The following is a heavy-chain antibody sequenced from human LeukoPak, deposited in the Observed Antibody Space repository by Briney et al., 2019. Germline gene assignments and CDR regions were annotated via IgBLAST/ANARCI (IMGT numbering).Heavy chain of an antibody. D-gene: IGHD3-22*01. CDR1: GITLSNYG. CDR2: ISDSGGST. V-gene: IGHV3-23*01. CDR3: AKRGVVIRVILVGFHKEAYYFDS. J-gene: IGHJ4*02. Sequence: GGSLRLSCAVSGITLSNYGMSWVRQAPGKGLEWVAGISDSGGSTNYADSVEGRFTISRDNPKNTLYLQMNSLRAEDTAVYFCAKRGVVIRVILVGFHKEAYYFDSWGQGALVTVSS.